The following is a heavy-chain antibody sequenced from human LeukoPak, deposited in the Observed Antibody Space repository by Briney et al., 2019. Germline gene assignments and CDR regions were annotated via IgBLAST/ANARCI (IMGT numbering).Heavy chain of an antibody. CDR3: ARMGDGYNRRDFDY. V-gene: IGHV4-59*12. CDR1: GGSINNYY. CDR2: IFYSGST. J-gene: IGHJ4*02. Sequence: PSETLSLTCTVSGGSINNYYWSWIRQSPGKGLEWIGYIFYSGSTNYNPSLKSRITISVDTSKNQFSLKLNSVTAADTAVYYCARMGDGYNRRDFDYWGQGTLVSVSS. D-gene: IGHD5-24*01.